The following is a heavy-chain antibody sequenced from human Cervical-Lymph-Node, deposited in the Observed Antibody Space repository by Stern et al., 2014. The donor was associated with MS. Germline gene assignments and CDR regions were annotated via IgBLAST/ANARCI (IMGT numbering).Heavy chain of an antibody. CDR1: GFSLSTSGLG. CDR3: AHLTAGPFDY. J-gene: IGHJ4*02. CDR2: IYWDDQK. Sequence: QVTLKESGPALVKPTQTLTLTCTFSGFSLSTSGLGVGWIRQPPGEALECLAYIYWDDQKRYSPSLKSRLTITKDTAKNQVVLTLTNVDPVDTATYYCAHLTAGPFDYWGQGTLVTVSS. V-gene: IGHV2-5*02.